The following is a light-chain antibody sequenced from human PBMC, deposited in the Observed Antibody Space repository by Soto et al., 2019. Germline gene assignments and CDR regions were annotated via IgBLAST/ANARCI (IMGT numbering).Light chain of an antibody. CDR2: GAS. J-gene: IGKJ5*01. CDR1: KDIPTN. CDR3: QHYTLYSAP. V-gene: IGKV1-5*02. Sequence: RLTQSPSALSPPVGETLPILCRAGKDIPTNLAWYQHKPGKAPTLLIFGASSLHNGVPPRFAGSGSGSEFTLTINRLQPDDFATYYCQHYTLYSAPFGQGTRV.